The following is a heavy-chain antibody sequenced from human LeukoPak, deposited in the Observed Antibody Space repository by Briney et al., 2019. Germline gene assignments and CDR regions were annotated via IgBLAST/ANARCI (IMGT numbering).Heavy chain of an antibody. Sequence: GGSLRLSCAASGFTFNTYSMNWVRQAPGKGPEWLAYIRSSPSAIYYADSVMGRFTISTDIAGNSLYLQMNSLRGEDTAVYYCVRDRFFSFDYWGQGTVVTVSS. CDR1: GFTFNTYS. CDR2: IRSSPSAI. CDR3: VRDRFFSFDY. J-gene: IGHJ4*02. V-gene: IGHV3-48*01.